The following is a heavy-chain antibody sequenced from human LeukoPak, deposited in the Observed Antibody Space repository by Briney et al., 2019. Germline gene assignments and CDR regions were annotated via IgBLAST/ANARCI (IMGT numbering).Heavy chain of an antibody. V-gene: IGHV3-30*02. CDR2: IRYDGSNK. CDR3: AKPYQGPGYYDSSGYYLKY. CDR1: GLTFSSYG. D-gene: IGHD3-22*01. Sequence: GGSLRLSRAASGLTFSSYGMHWVRQAPAKGLEGVAFIRYDGSNKYYADSVKGRFTISRDNSKNTLYLQMNSLRAEDTAVYYCAKPYQGPGYYDSSGYYLKYWGQGTLVTVSS. J-gene: IGHJ4*02.